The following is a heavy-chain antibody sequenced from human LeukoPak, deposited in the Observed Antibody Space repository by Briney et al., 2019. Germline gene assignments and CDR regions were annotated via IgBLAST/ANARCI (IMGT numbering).Heavy chain of an antibody. CDR1: GFTFSDYY. J-gene: IGHJ6*03. CDR3: ARLRRPYYYYMDV. V-gene: IGHV3-11*04. Sequence: GGTLRFSCAAYGFTFSDYYMSWLRQAPGKGLKWVSYISSSDSNIYHADSVKGRFTISRDNAKTSLYLQMNSLRAEDTAVYYCARLRRPYYYYMDVWGKGTTVTVSS. CDR2: ISSSDSNI.